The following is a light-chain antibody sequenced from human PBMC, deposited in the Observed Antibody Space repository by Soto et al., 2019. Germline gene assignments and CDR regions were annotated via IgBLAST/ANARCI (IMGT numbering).Light chain of an antibody. CDR3: QQRNIWPPVT. Sequence: IVMTQSPATKSVSPGARVTLCCRASQSVSGHLAWYQQKPGQAPRLIISGAYTRATGIPATFSGSGSGTEFTLTISSLETEDLAVYDGQQRNIWPPVTGGQGTRLDIK. CDR1: QSVSGH. V-gene: IGKV3-15*01. CDR2: GAY. J-gene: IGKJ5*01.